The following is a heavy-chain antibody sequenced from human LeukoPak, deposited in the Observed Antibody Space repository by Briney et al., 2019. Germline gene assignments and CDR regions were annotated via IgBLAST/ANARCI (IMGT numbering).Heavy chain of an antibody. CDR3: ARTYYYDSSGYPARRPNWFDP. D-gene: IGHD3-22*01. Sequence: ASVKVSCKASGGTFSSYAISWVRQAPGQGLEWMGGIIPIFGRANYAQKFQGRVTITTDESTSTAYMELSSLRSEDTAVYYCARTYYYDSSGYPARRPNWFDPWGQGTLVTVSS. J-gene: IGHJ5*02. V-gene: IGHV1-69*05. CDR2: IIPIFGRA. CDR1: GGTFSSYA.